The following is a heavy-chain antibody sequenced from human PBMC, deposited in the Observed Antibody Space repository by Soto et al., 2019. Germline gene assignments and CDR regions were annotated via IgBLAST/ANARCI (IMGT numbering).Heavy chain of an antibody. J-gene: IGHJ6*02. Sequence: GGSLRLSCAASGFTFSSYGMHWVRQAPGKGLEWVAVISYDGSNKYYADSVKGRFTISRDNSKNTLYLQMNSLRAEDTAVYYCAKDLRDIVLVPAASYYYYYGMDVWGQGTTVTVSS. D-gene: IGHD2-2*01. V-gene: IGHV3-30*18. CDR1: GFTFSSYG. CDR2: ISYDGSNK. CDR3: AKDLRDIVLVPAASYYYYYGMDV.